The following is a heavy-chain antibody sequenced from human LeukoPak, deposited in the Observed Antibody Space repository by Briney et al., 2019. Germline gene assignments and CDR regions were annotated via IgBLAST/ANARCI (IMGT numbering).Heavy chain of an antibody. V-gene: IGHV3-23*01. CDR2: ISGSGGST. J-gene: IGHJ6*02. Sequence: GGSLRLSCAASGLTFSSYAMSWVRQAPGKGLEWVSAISGSGGSTYYADSVKGRFTISRDNSKNTLYLQMNSLRAEDTAVYYCAKKISGYDYNYYYGMDVWGQGTTVTVSS. CDR1: GLTFSSYA. D-gene: IGHD5-12*01. CDR3: AKKISGYDYNYYYGMDV.